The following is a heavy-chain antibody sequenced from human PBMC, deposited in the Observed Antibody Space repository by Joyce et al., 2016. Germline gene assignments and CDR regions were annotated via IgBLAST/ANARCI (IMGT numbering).Heavy chain of an antibody. D-gene: IGHD6-19*01. J-gene: IGHJ4*02. Sequence: EVQLVESGGGLVQPGGSLRLSCAASGFIFSSYSIYWVRQVPGKGVECISYISSSRSTICYADAVKGRFTVSRDNAKNAVYLQMNSLRDEDTAVYYCARVYSSGWSVDYWGQGTVVTVSS. CDR3: ARVYSSGWSVDY. CDR1: GFIFSSYS. V-gene: IGHV3-48*02. CDR2: ISSSRSTI.